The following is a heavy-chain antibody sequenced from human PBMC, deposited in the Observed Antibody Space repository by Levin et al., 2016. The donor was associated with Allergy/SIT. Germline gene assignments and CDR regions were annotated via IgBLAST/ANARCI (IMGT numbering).Heavy chain of an antibody. CDR3: ARDPRYCSGGTCSYHGMDL. D-gene: IGHD2-15*01. V-gene: IGHV3-30*02. CDR1: GFIFSSYA. CDR2: IAYDGNKT. J-gene: IGHJ6*02. Sequence: GESLKISCVASGFIFSSYAIHWVRQAPGKGLEWLAVIAYDGNKTYTADSVKGRITFSRDNSRNTLSLHLSGLTNEDTAVYFCARDPRYCSGGTCSYHGMDLWGQGTTVIVS.